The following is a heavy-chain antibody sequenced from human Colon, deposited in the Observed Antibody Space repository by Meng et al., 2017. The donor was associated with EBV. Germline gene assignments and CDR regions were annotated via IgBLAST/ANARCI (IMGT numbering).Heavy chain of an antibody. Sequence: QVQLRESGPALVKPSETLSLTCAVSGDSITNHNWWAWARQPPGKGLEWIGSVRYSGTAYYNPSLTSRVTISVDTSKNQFSLNLSSLTAADTAVYYCARHVYGDSYGFWGQGTLVTVSS. J-gene: IGHJ4*02. CDR1: GDSITNHNW. CDR2: VRYSGTA. CDR3: ARHVYGDSYGF. V-gene: IGHV4-39*01. D-gene: IGHD4-17*01.